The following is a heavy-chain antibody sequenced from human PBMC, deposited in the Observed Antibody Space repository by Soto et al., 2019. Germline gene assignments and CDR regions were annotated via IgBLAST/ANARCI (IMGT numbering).Heavy chain of an antibody. V-gene: IGHV3-15*07. D-gene: IGHD1-1*01. CDR1: GFDFTNAW. CDR3: TRDQDWKLDY. Sequence: EVRLVESGGDLVKPGGSLRLSCAASGFDFTNAWMNWVRQAPGKGLEWVAHIRSKTSGETTDYATPVKGRFTISRDDSENTVYLQMNSLKTEDTAVYYCTRDQDWKLDYWGQGTLVTVSP. J-gene: IGHJ4*02. CDR2: IRSKTSGETT.